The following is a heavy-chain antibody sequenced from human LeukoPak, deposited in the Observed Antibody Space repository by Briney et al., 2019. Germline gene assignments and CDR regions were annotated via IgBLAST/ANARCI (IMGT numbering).Heavy chain of an antibody. V-gene: IGHV3-21*01. CDR3: ARTFYTDLDTALLTSLDY. J-gene: IGHJ4*02. D-gene: IGHD5-18*01. CDR2: ISSSSSYI. CDR1: GFTFSGYS. Sequence: GGSLRLSCAASGFTFSGYSMNWVRQAPGKGLEWVSSISSSSSYIYYADSVKGRFTISRDNAKNSLYLQMNSLRAEDTAVFYCARTFYTDLDTALLTSLDYRGQGTLVTVSS.